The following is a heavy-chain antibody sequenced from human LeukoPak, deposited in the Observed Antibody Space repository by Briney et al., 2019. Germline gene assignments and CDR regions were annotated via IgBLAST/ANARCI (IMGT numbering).Heavy chain of an antibody. CDR3: ARGGGLLFSVVTAGYYFDY. V-gene: IGHV3-33*01. CDR1: GFTFSSYG. CDR2: IWYDGSNK. Sequence: SGGSLRLSCAASGFTFSSYGMHWVRQAPGKGLEWVAVIWYDGSNKYYADSVKGRFTISRDNSKNTLYLQMNSLRAEDTAVYYCARGGGLLFSVVTAGYYFDYWGQGTLVTVSS. J-gene: IGHJ4*02. D-gene: IGHD2-21*02.